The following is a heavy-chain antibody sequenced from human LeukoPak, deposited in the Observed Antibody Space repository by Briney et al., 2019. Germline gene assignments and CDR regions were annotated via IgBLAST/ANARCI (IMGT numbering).Heavy chain of an antibody. CDR3: AKGYHYYDSSGYPDYFDY. V-gene: IGHV3-23*01. CDR2: ISGSGGST. CDR1: GFTFSSYA. D-gene: IGHD3-22*01. Sequence: GGSLRLSCAASGFTFSSYAMSWVRQAPGKGLEWVSAISGSGGSTYYADSVKGRSTISRDNSKNTLYLQMNSLRAEDTAVYYCAKGYHYYDSSGYPDYFDYWGQGTLVTVSS. J-gene: IGHJ4*02.